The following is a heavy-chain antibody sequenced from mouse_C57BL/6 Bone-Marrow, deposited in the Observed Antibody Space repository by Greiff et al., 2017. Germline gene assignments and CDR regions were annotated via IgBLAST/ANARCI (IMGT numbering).Heavy chain of an antibody. D-gene: IGHD2-2*01. J-gene: IGHJ2*01. CDR3: ARVLYYGYGGGYYLDY. V-gene: IGHV3-6*01. Sequence: EVKLQESGPGLVKPSQSLSLTCSVTGYSITSGYYWNWIRQFPGNKLEWMGYISYDGSNNYNPSLKNRISITRDTSKNQFFLKLNSVTTEDTATYYCARVLYYGYGGGYYLDYWGQGTTLTVSS. CDR2: ISYDGSN. CDR1: GYSITSGYY.